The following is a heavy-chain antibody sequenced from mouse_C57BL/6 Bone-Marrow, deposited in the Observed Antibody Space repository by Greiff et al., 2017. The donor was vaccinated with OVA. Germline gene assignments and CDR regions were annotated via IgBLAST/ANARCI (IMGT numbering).Heavy chain of an antibody. CDR1: GYAFSCSW. CDR3: ARDYYGSSYDYFDY. J-gene: IGHJ2*01. V-gene: IGHV1-82*01. Sequence: VQLQQSGPELVKPGASVKISCKASGYAFSCSWMNWVKQRPGKGLEWIGRIYPGDGDTNYNGKFKGKATLTADKSSSTAYMQLSSLTSEDSAVYFCARDYYGSSYDYFDYWGQGTTLTVSS. D-gene: IGHD1-1*01. CDR2: IYPGDGDT.